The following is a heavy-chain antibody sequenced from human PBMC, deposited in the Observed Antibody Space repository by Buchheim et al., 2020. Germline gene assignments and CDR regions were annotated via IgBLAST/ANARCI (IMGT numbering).Heavy chain of an antibody. J-gene: IGHJ6*02. CDR1: GGSISSYY. D-gene: IGHD7-27*01. CDR3: ARGPGDFYYYGMDV. Sequence: QVQLQESGPGLVKPSETLSLTCTASGGSISSYYWSWIRQPPGKGLEWIGYIYYSGSTNYNPSLKSRVTISVDTSKNQFSLTLSSVTAADTAVYYCARGPGDFYYYGMDVWGQGTT. CDR2: IYYSGST. V-gene: IGHV4-59*01.